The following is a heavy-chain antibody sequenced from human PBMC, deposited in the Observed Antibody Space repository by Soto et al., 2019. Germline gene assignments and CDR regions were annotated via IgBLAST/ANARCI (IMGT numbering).Heavy chain of an antibody. CDR2: SNHSGTYV. V-gene: IGHV3-21*01. CDR1: GFTFSGYS. J-gene: IGHJ5*02. Sequence: GVLSLSCAASGFTFSGYSRSWVRQAPGKGLEWVSSSNHSGTYVYYAASVKRRFTSSRANAKRSLSLQMNSLRVEDTAVYYCARGPASVTTTYSFDPWGQGTLVSDSS. CDR3: ARGPASVTTTYSFDP. D-gene: IGHD4-4*01.